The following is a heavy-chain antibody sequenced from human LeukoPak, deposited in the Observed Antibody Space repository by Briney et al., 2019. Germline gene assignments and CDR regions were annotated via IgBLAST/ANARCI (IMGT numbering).Heavy chain of an antibody. V-gene: IGHV4-31*03. J-gene: IGHJ4*02. CDR1: GGSISSGGYY. CDR2: IYYSGST. D-gene: IGHD1-7*01. CDR3: ARSNWNYAIDY. Sequence: PSQTLSLTCTVSGGSISSGGYYWSWIRQHPGKGLEWIGHIYYSGSTYYNPSLKSRVTISVDTSKNQFSLKLSSVTAADTAVYYCARSNWNYAIDYWGQGTLVTVSS.